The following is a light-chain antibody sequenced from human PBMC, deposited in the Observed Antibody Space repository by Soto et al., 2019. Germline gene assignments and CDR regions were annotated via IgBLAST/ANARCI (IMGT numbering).Light chain of an antibody. V-gene: IGKV3-15*01. CDR3: QQYSDWPPWT. CDR1: QSVSSD. Sequence: EVVMTQSPATLSVSPGERATLSCRASQSVSSDLAWYQQSPGQAPRLLIYGASSRATGIPARFSGSGFGTEFTLTISSLQSEDFAVYFCQQYSDWPPWTFGQGTKVDIK. CDR2: GAS. J-gene: IGKJ1*01.